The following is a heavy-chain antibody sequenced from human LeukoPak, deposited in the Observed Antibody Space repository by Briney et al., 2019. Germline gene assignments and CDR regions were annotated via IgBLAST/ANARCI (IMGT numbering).Heavy chain of an antibody. D-gene: IGHD3-3*01. CDR3: ATSRFCSDGVCPFDY. Sequence: ASVKVSCKTSGYTFTSYDINWVRQAPGQGLEWMGWMSPNSGYIGIAQKFKGRVTMATSTSISTAHMELSSLRSEDTAVYYCATSRFCSDGVCPFDYWGQGTLVTVSS. J-gene: IGHJ4*02. CDR1: GYTFTSYD. V-gene: IGHV1-8*01. CDR2: MSPNSGYI.